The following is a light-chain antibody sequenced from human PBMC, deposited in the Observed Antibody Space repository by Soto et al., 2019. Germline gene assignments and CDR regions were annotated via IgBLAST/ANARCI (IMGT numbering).Light chain of an antibody. CDR3: QSYANSMTAWV. CDR1: SSNIGAGYD. V-gene: IGLV1-40*01. J-gene: IGLJ3*02. CDR2: NKN. Sequence: QSVLTQPPAVSGAPGERVTISCTGSSSNIGAGYDVHWSQQLPGTAPKLLIYNKNNRPSGVPDRISGSKSGTSASLAITGLQDEDEADYFCQSYANSMTAWVFGGGTKLTVL.